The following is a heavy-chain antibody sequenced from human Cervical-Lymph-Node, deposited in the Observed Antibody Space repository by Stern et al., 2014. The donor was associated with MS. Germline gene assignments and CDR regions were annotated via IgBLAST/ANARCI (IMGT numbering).Heavy chain of an antibody. D-gene: IGHD3-10*01. CDR2: TIPIFGTA. J-gene: IGHJ4*02. V-gene: IGHV1-69*01. Sequence: VQLVESGAEVKKPGSSVKVSCQASGGSFINNVISWVRQAPGQGLEWMGGTIPIFGTALYAQKFRGRVPITADESTRTAYMELSSLRSDDTAVYFCARAASTTSSYNFWGQGTLVTVSS. CDR3: ARAASTTSSYNF. CDR1: GGSFINNV.